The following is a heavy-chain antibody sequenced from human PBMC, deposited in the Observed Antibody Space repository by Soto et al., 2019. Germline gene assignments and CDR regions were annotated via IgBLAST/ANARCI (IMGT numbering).Heavy chain of an antibody. D-gene: IGHD6-13*01. CDR3: ATTYSSSWYVAFDY. V-gene: IGHV4-59*01. CDR1: GGSISSYY. Sequence: QVQLQESGPGLVKPSETLSLTCTVSGGSISSYYWSWIRQPPGKGLEWIGYIYYSGSTNYNPSLKSRVTISVDTSKNQFSLKLSSVTAADTAVYYCATTYSSSWYVAFDYWGQGTLVTVSS. J-gene: IGHJ4*02. CDR2: IYYSGST.